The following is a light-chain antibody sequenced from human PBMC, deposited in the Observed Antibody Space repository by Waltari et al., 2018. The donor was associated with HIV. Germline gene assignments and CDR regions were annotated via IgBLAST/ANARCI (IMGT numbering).Light chain of an antibody. Sequence: NFMLTQPHSVSESPGKTVTISCARSSGGIANNYVQWYQHRPGSSPTTVIYGDYQRPSGVHDRFSGSIDSSSNSASLTISRLKTDDEADYYCQSYDNGNWVLGGVTKVTVL. J-gene: IGLJ3*02. CDR3: QSYDNGNWV. CDR1: SGGIANNY. V-gene: IGLV6-57*01. CDR2: GDY.